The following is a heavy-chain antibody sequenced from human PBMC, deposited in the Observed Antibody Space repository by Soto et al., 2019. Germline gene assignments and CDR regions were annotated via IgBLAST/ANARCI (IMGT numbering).Heavy chain of an antibody. CDR3: ARGAVAGSHGFGY. V-gene: IGHV3-21*01. J-gene: IGHJ4*02. D-gene: IGHD6-19*01. Sequence: PVGSLRLSCAASEFTFSSYSMNWVRQAPGKGLEWVSSISSSSSYIYYADSVKGRFTISRDNAKNSLYLQMNSLRAEDTAVYYCARGAVAGSHGFGYWGQGTLVTVSS. CDR2: ISSSSSYI. CDR1: EFTFSSYS.